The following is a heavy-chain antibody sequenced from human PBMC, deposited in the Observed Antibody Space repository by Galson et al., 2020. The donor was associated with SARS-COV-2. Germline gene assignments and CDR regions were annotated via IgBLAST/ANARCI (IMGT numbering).Heavy chain of an antibody. V-gene: IGHV1-18*01. D-gene: IGHD2-21*02. CDR2: INAYNDNT. J-gene: IGHJ5*02. Sequence: ASVKVSCKASGYIFTNYGIAWVRQAPGQGLEWMGWINAYNDNTNYAQKFQDRVTMTTDTSTNTAYMELRSLTSDDTAVYYCATKGCGGDSQRGWFDPWGQGTLVTVSS. CDR1: GYIFTNYG. CDR3: ATKGCGGDSQRGWFDP.